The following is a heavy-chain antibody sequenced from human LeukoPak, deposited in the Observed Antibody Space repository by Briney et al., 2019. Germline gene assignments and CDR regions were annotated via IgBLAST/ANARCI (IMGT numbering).Heavy chain of an antibody. D-gene: IGHD6-13*01. Sequence: GGSLRLSCAASGFTFSDYYMSWIRQAPGKGLEWVSYISSSGSTIYYADSVKGRFTISRDNAKNSLYPQMNSLRAEDTAVYYCARSIAKIAAAGTITCYFDYWGQGTLVIVSS. CDR1: GFTFSDYY. CDR3: ARSIAKIAAAGTITCYFDY. CDR2: ISSSGSTI. V-gene: IGHV3-11*04. J-gene: IGHJ4*02.